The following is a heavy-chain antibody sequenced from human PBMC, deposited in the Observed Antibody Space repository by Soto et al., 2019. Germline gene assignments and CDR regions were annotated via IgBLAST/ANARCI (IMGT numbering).Heavy chain of an antibody. V-gene: IGHV1-69*01. CDR2: IIPIFGTA. CDR3: ARGGGEAGDYYFDY. J-gene: IGHJ4*02. D-gene: IGHD3-16*01. Sequence: QVQLVQSGAEVKKPGSSVKVSCKASGGTFSSYAISWVRQAPGQGLEWMGGIIPIFGTANYAQKFQGRVTITADEPTSTAYRELSSLRSEDTAGYSCARGGGEAGDYYFDYWGQGTLVTVSS. CDR1: GGTFSSYA.